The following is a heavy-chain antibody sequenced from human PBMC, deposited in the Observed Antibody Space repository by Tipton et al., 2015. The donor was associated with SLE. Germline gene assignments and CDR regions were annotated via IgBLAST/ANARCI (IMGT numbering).Heavy chain of an antibody. D-gene: IGHD1-1*01. Sequence: TLSLTCTVSGGSISSYYWSWIRQPPGKGLEWIGYIYYSGSTIHNPSLKSRVTMSVDTSKNQLSLKLSSVTAADTAVYYCARAGRAWNLFDYWGQGTLVTVSS. CDR3: ARAGRAWNLFDY. J-gene: IGHJ4*02. CDR2: IYYSGST. CDR1: GGSISSYY. V-gene: IGHV4-59*08.